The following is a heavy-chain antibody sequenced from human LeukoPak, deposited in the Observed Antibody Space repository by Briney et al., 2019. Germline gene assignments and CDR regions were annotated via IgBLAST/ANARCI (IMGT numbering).Heavy chain of an antibody. J-gene: IGHJ5*02. CDR1: GYTFTSYY. Sequence: ASVKVSCKASGYTFTSYYMHWVRQAPGQGLEWMGIINPSGGSTSYAQKFQGRVTMTRDTSTSTVYMELSSLRSEDTAVYYCARGWFGGLVTYNWFDPWGQGTLVTVSS. V-gene: IGHV1-46*01. CDR3: ARGWFGGLVTYNWFDP. CDR2: INPSGGST. D-gene: IGHD3-10*01.